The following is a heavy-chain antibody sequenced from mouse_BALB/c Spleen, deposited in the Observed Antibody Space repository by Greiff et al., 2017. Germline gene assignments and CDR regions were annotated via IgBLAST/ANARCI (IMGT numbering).Heavy chain of an antibody. V-gene: IGHV5-6-5*01. CDR3: ARGHGLIYYGNYFDY. J-gene: IGHJ2*01. CDR2: ISSGGST. CDR1: GFTFSSYA. D-gene: IGHD2-1*01. Sequence: EVKVVESGGGLVKPGGSLKLSCAASGFTFSSYAMSWVRQTPEKRLEWVASISSGGSTYYPDSVKGRFTISRDNARNILYLQMSSLRSEDTAMYYCARGHGLIYYGNYFDYWGQGTTLTVSS.